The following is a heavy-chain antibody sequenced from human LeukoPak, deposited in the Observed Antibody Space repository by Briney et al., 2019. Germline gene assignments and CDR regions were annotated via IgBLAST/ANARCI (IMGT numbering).Heavy chain of an antibody. Sequence: VKPSETLSLTCTVSGGSISSYYGSWIRQPAGKGLEWIGRIYTSGSTNYNPSLKSRVTMSVDTSKNQFSLKLSSVTAADTAVYYCARGSGTRSDNYFDYWGQGTLVTVSS. CDR1: GGSISSYY. CDR2: IYTSGST. V-gene: IGHV4-4*07. CDR3: ARGSGTRSDNYFDY. D-gene: IGHD1-1*01. J-gene: IGHJ4*02.